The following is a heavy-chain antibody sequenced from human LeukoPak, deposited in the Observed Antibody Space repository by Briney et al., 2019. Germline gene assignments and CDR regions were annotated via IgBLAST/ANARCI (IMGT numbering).Heavy chain of an antibody. CDR3: AREIFGDDYVWGSYRDAFDV. V-gene: IGHV3-30*04. CDR2: ISYDGSNK. Sequence: GGSLRLSCAASGFIFSNYAMHWVRQAPGKGLEWVALISYDGSNKNYADSVKGRFTISRDNSKNTLYLQMNSLRAEDTAVYYCAREIFGDDYVWGSYRDAFDVWGQGTMVTVSS. D-gene: IGHD3-16*02. CDR1: GFIFSNYA. J-gene: IGHJ3*01.